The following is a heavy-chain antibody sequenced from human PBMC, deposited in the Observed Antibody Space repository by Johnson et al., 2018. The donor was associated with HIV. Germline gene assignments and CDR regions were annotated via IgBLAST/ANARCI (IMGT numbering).Heavy chain of an antibody. J-gene: IGHJ3*02. V-gene: IGHV3-30*04. D-gene: IGHD6-6*01. CDR1: GFTFSYYA. Sequence: QLVESGGGVVQPGRSLRLSCAASGFTFSYYAMHWVRQAPGKGLEWVAVISYDGSNKYYADSVKGRFTISRDNSKNTLNLQMNGLRAEDTAVYYCARDRAPVYSSSSSPFDAFDIWGQGTMVTVSS. CDR2: ISYDGSNK. CDR3: ARDRAPVYSSSSSPFDAFDI.